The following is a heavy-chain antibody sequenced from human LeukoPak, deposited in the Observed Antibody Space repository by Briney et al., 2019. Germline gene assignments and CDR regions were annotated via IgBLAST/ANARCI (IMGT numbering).Heavy chain of an antibody. V-gene: IGHV3-23*01. CDR1: GFTFSSYG. CDR2: ISGSGGST. Sequence: PGGSLRLSCAASGFTFSSYGMSWVRQAPGKGLEWVSAISGSGGSTYYADSVKGRFTISRDNSKNTLYLQMNSLRAEDTAVYYCAKVTTMTTVVTGGFDHWGQGTLVTVSS. CDR3: AKVTTMTTVVTGGFDH. J-gene: IGHJ4*02. D-gene: IGHD4-23*01.